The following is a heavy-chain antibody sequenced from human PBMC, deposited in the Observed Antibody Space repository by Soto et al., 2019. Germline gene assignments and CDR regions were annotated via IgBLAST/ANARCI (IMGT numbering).Heavy chain of an antibody. CDR2: TYYRSKWYN. V-gene: IGHV6-1*01. J-gene: IGHJ5*02. CDR3: AREVGLRYFEWPFRGDWFDP. CDR1: GDSVSSNSAA. Sequence: SQTLSLTCAISGDSVSSNSAAWNWIRQSPSRGLEWLGRTYYRSKWYNDYAVSVKSRITISPDTSKNQFSLQLNSVTPEDTAVYYCAREVGLRYFEWPFRGDWFDPWGQGNLVTVSS. D-gene: IGHD3-9*01.